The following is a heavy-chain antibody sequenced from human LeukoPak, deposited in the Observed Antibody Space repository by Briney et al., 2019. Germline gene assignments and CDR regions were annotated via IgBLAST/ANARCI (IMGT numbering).Heavy chain of an antibody. D-gene: IGHD3-10*01. CDR3: AREATMVRGLLAPGIAGEIDY. J-gene: IGHJ4*02. V-gene: IGHV4-31*03. Sequence: SSETLSLTCTVSGCSISSGDYYWGWLRQHPGMGLEWIGYIYYSRSTYYNPSLKSRITISVDTSKNQFSLNLRSVTAAYTAVYYCAREATMVRGLLAPGIAGEIDYWGQGTPVTVSS. CDR1: GCSISSGDYY. CDR2: IYYSRST.